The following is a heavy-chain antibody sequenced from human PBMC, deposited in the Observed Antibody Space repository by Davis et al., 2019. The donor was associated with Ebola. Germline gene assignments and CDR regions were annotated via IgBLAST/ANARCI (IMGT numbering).Heavy chain of an antibody. Sequence: MPSETLSLTCTVSGGSISSYYWSWIRQPPGKGLEWIGEINHSGSTNYNPSLKSRVTISVDTSKNQFSLKLSSVTAADTAVYYCARFPVLLWFRESRYGMDVWGQGTTVTVSS. CDR1: GGSISSYY. J-gene: IGHJ6*02. D-gene: IGHD3-10*01. CDR2: INHSGST. CDR3: ARFPVLLWFRESRYGMDV. V-gene: IGHV4-34*01.